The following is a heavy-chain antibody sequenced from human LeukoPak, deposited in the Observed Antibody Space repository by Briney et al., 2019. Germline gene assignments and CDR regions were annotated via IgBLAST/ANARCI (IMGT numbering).Heavy chain of an antibody. V-gene: IGHV4-39*07. CDR3: ARDVLYCSGGSCYFHGMDV. Sequence: SETLSLTCTVSGGSISSSSYYWGWIRQPPGKGLEWIGSIYYSGSTYYYPSLKSRVTISVDTSKNQFSLKLSSVTAADTAVYYCARDVLYCSGGSCYFHGMDVWGQGTTVTVSS. D-gene: IGHD2-15*01. CDR2: IYYSGST. J-gene: IGHJ6*02. CDR1: GGSISSSSYY.